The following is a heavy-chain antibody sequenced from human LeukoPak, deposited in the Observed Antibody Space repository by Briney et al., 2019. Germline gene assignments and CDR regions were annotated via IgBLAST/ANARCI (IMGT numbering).Heavy chain of an antibody. J-gene: IGHJ4*02. CDR1: GYTFTRYE. CDR3: ARRADFYDSSAYLY. Sequence: GASVKVSFKASGYTFTRYEINWVRQATGQGPEWMGWMNPNSGNTGYAQKFQGRVTMTRDTSISTAYMELSSLRSEDTAVYYCARRADFYDSSAYLYWGQGTLVTVSS. V-gene: IGHV1-8*01. D-gene: IGHD3-22*01. CDR2: MNPNSGNT.